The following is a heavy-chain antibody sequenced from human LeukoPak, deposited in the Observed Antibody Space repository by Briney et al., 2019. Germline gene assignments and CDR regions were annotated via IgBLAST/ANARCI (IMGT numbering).Heavy chain of an antibody. CDR3: AKVYSSSWYEGSDP. CDR1: GFTFSSYA. J-gene: IGHJ5*02. CDR2: ISGSGGST. V-gene: IGHV3-23*01. D-gene: IGHD6-13*01. Sequence: GGSLRLSCAASGFTFSSYAMSWVRQAPGKGLEWVSAISGSGGSTYYADSVKGRFTISRDNSKNTLYLQMNSLRAEDTAVYYCAKVYSSSWYEGSDPWGQGTLVTVPS.